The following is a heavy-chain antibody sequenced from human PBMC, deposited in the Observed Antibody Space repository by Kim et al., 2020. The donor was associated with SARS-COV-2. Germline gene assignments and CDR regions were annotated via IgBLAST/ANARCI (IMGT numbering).Heavy chain of an antibody. CDR3: ARGRYCSGGSCPFDP. D-gene: IGHD2-15*01. J-gene: IGHJ5*02. Sequence: QKFQGRVTMTRDTSTSTVYMELSSLRSEDTAVYYCARGRYCSGGSCPFDPWGQGTLVTVSS. V-gene: IGHV1-46*01.